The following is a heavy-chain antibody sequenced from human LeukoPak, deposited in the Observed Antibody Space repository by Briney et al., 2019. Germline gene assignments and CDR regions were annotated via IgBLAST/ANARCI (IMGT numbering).Heavy chain of an antibody. J-gene: IGHJ4*02. CDR2: ISYDGSNK. V-gene: IGHV3-30-3*01. CDR1: GFTFSSYA. CDR3: ASDRVVRGVIAPLDY. Sequence: PGGSLRLSCAASGFTFSSYAMHWVRQAPGKGLEWVAVISYDGSNKYYADSVKGRFTISRDNSKNTLYLQMNSLRAEDTAVYYCASDRVVRGVIAPLDYWGQGTLVTVSS. D-gene: IGHD3-10*01.